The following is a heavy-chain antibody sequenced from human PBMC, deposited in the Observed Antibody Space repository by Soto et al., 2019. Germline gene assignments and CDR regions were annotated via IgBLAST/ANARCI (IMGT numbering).Heavy chain of an antibody. J-gene: IGHJ6*02. V-gene: IGHV3-30*18. CDR3: ANLITMVRNYYYYGMDV. CDR2: ISYDGSNK. Sequence: QVQLVESGGGVVQPGRSLRLSCAASGFTFSSYGMHWVRQAPGKGLEWVAVISYDGSNKYYADAVKGRFTISRDNSKNTLYLQMNSLRAEDTAVYYCANLITMVRNYYYYGMDVWGQGTTVTVSS. CDR1: GFTFSSYG. D-gene: IGHD3-10*01.